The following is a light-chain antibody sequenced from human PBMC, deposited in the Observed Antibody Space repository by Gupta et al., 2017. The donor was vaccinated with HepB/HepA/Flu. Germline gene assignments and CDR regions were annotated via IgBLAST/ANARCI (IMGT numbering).Light chain of an antibody. CDR1: KLGDKY. V-gene: IGLV3-1*01. Sequence: SYDLTQSPSLSVSPGQTATIPCSGDKLGDKYACWYQQKPGQSPILVIHQNNKRPSGIPERFSGFNSGNTATLTISGTQAMDEADYYCQAWDTSSVVFGGGTKLTVL. CDR3: QAWDTSSVV. J-gene: IGLJ3*02. CDR2: QNN.